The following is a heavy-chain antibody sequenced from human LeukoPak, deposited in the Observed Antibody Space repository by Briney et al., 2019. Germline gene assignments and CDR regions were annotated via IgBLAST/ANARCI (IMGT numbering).Heavy chain of an antibody. CDR1: GFTFSSYW. CDR3: ARDLGMAAAGGPTGY. Sequence: GGSLRLSCAASGFTFSSYWMSWVRQAPGKGLEWVANIRQDGSYKYYVDSVKGRFTISRDNAKNSLYLQMNSLRAEDTAVYYCARDLGMAAAGGPTGYWGQGTLVTVSS. V-gene: IGHV3-7*05. J-gene: IGHJ4*02. D-gene: IGHD6-13*01. CDR2: IRQDGSYK.